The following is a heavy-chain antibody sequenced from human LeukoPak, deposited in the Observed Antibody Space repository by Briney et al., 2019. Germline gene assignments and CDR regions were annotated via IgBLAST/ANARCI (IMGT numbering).Heavy chain of an antibody. CDR3: ARRRKDLNWFDP. V-gene: IGHV4-39*01. J-gene: IGHJ5*02. CDR2: INYSGRT. CDR1: GDSISSSDFY. Sequence: SETLSLACTVSGDSISSSDFYWGWIRRPPGKGLEWIALINYSGRTFYNPSLESRVTISVDMSKNQISLRLNSVTAADTAVYYRARRRKDLNWFDPWGQGTLVTVSS.